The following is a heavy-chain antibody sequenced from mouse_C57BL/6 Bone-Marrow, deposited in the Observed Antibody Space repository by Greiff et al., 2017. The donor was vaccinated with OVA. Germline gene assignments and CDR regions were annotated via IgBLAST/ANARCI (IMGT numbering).Heavy chain of an antibody. V-gene: IGHV5-17*01. D-gene: IGHD2-1*01. CDR2: ISSGSSTI. CDR1: GFTFSDYG. Sequence: EVMLVESGGGLVKPGGSLKLSCAASGFTFSDYGMHWVRQAPEKGLEWVAYISSGSSTIYYAATVKGRFTISRDNAKNNLFLQMTRLRSEDTAMYYCARNYGNSGAMDYWGQGTSVTVSS. J-gene: IGHJ4*01. CDR3: ARNYGNSGAMDY.